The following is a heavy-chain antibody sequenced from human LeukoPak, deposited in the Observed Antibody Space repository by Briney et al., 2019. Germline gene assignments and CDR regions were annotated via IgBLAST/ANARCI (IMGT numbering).Heavy chain of an antibody. Sequence: PGGSLRLSCAASGFTFSSYWMNWVRQAPGKGLVWVSRIASDGSSTTYADSVKGRFSISRDNAKNSLYLQMNSLRAEDTAVYYCARDRAPSKRWLQFTEYFDYWGQGTLVTVSS. D-gene: IGHD5-24*01. J-gene: IGHJ4*02. V-gene: IGHV3-74*01. CDR3: ARDRAPSKRWLQFTEYFDY. CDR1: GFTFSSYW. CDR2: IASDGSST.